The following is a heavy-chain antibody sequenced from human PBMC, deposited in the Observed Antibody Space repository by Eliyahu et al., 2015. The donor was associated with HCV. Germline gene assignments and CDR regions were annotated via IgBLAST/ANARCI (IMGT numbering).Heavy chain of an antibody. Sequence: EVQLVESGGGLVQPGGSLRLSCAASGFXFSSYWMSWVRQAPGKGLEWVANIKQDGSEKYYVDSVKGRFTISRDNAKNSLYLQMNSLRAEDTVVYYCARDIRYCSGGSCFPRFDPWGQGTLVTVSS. CDR2: IKQDGSEK. J-gene: IGHJ5*02. V-gene: IGHV3-7*03. CDR3: ARDIRYCSGGSCFPRFDP. D-gene: IGHD2-15*01. CDR1: GFXFSSYW.